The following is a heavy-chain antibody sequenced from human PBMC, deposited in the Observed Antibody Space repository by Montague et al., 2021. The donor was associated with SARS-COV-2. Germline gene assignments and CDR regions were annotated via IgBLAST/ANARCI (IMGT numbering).Heavy chain of an antibody. CDR3: ARARRGSGSGSYFDILWSWFDP. D-gene: IGHD3-10*01. CDR2: NYYSGST. V-gene: IGHV4-31*03. Sequence: TLSLTCTVSGGSISSGGYYWSWLRQHPGKGLEWIGYNYYSGSTYYNPSLKSRVTTSVDTSKNQFSLKLSSVTAADTAVYYCARARRGSGSGSYFDILWSWFDPWGQGTLVTVSS. CDR1: GGSISSGGYY. J-gene: IGHJ5*02.